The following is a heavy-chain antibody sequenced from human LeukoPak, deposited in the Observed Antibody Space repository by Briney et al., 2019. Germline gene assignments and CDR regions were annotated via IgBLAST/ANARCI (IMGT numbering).Heavy chain of an antibody. CDR3: ARLSEDQTYYYDSSGYYHPWYFDY. D-gene: IGHD3-22*01. V-gene: IGHV4-39*01. Sequence: PSETLSLTCTVSGGSISSSSYYWGWIRQPPGKGLEWIGSIYYSGSTYYNPSLKSRVTISVDTSKNQFSLKLSSVTAADTAVYYCARLSEDQTYYYDSSGYYHPWYFDYWGQGTLVTVSS. CDR2: IYYSGST. J-gene: IGHJ4*02. CDR1: GGSISSSSYY.